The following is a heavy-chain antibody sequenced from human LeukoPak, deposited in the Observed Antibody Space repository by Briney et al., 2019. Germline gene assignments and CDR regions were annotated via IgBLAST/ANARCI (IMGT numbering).Heavy chain of an antibody. CDR3: ARDKPPPYYYDSSGIFDY. Sequence: GGSLRLSCAASGFTFSIYSMNWVRQAPGKGLEWVSYISISSIIIYYADSVKGRFTISRDNAKNSLYLQMNSLRDEDTAVYYCARDKPPPYYYDSSGIFDYWGQGTLVTVSS. CDR2: ISISSIII. CDR1: GFTFSIYS. J-gene: IGHJ4*02. V-gene: IGHV3-48*02. D-gene: IGHD3-22*01.